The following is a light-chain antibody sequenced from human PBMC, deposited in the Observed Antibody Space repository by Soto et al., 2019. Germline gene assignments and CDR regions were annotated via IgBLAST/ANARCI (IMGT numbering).Light chain of an antibody. Sequence: QSALTQPPSASGSPGRSVTISCTGASSDVGGYNFVSWYQQHPGKAPKLIIYDVSNRPSGVSNRFSGSKSGNTASLTISGLQAEDEADYYCSSYTSSRTLYVFGTGTKVTVL. CDR1: SSDVGGYNF. V-gene: IGLV2-14*03. J-gene: IGLJ1*01. CDR3: SSYTSSRTLYV. CDR2: DVS.